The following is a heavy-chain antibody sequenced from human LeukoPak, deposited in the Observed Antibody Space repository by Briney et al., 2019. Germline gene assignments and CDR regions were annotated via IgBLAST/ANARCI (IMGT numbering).Heavy chain of an antibody. CDR3: ARSGSYYSWLYYFDY. J-gene: IGHJ4*02. D-gene: IGHD1-26*01. CDR1: GFTLSSYG. CDR2: IWYDGSNK. V-gene: IGHV3-33*01. Sequence: GGSLRLSCAASGFTLSSYGMHWVRQAPGKGLEWVAVIWYDGSNKYYADSVKGRFTISRDNSKNTLYLQMNSLRAEDTAVYYCARSGSYYSWLYYFDYWGQGTLVTVSS.